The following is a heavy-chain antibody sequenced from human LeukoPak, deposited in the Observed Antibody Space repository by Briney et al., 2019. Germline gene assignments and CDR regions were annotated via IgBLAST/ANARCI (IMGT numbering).Heavy chain of an antibody. Sequence: SETLSLTCTVSGDSFSRGRYHWIWVPQPAGQELESIGRIYASGKTDDDSYTRSLKSRVAISLDTFKIQVSLYLTSVTAAYTAMYLRASTFSEKFYFESWGQGTLVTVSS. CDR1: GDSFSRGRYH. D-gene: IGHD1-26*01. CDR3: ASTFSEKFYFES. V-gene: IGHV4-61*02. J-gene: IGHJ4*02. CDR2: IYASGKT.